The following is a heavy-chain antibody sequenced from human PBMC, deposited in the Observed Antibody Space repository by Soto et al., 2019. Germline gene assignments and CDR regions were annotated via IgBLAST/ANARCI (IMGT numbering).Heavy chain of an antibody. CDR1: GYAFTTYG. J-gene: IGHJ2*01. CDR2: ISVYNGNT. CDR3: ARGYSYGSYWFFDL. V-gene: IGHV1-18*04. D-gene: IGHD5-18*01. Sequence: ASVEVSCKASGYAFTTYGITWVRQAPGQGLEWMGWISVYNGNTNYAQKLQGRVTMTTDTSTSTAYMELWSLSSDDTAVYYCARGYSYGSYWFFDLWGRGTLVTVSS.